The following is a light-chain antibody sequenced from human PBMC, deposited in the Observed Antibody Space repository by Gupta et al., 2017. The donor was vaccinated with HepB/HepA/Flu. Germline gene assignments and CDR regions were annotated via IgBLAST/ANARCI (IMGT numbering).Light chain of an antibody. CDR2: QDS. J-gene: IGLJ2*01. V-gene: IGLV3-1*01. CDR1: KLGDKY. CDR3: KAWDSSIHVV. Sequence: SYDLTQPPSVSVSPGQTASITCSGDKLGDKYACWYQQKPGQSPVLVIYQDSKRHSGIPERFSGSNSGNTATLTISGTQAKDEADYYCKAWDSSIHVVFGGGTKLTVL.